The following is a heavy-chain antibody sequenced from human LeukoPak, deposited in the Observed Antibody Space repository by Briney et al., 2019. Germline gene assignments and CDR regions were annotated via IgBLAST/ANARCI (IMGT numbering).Heavy chain of an antibody. CDR1: GYTFTNYD. D-gene: IGHD4-17*01. J-gene: IGHJ5*02. V-gene: IGHV1-8*01. Sequence: ASVKVSCKASGYTFTNYDIHWVRQATGQGLEWMGWMKPKSGNAGYAQKFQGRVTMTRNTSISTAYMELSSLRSEDTAVYYCAGGNFGDYRIPWGQGTLVTVSS. CDR3: AGGNFGDYRIP. CDR2: MKPKSGNA.